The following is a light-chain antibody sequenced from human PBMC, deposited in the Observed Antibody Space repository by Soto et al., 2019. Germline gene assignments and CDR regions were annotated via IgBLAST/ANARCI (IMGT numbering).Light chain of an antibody. J-gene: IGLJ2*01. CDR3: ATWDGSLSAVV. V-gene: IGLV1-51*01. Sequence: QSVLTQPPSVSAAPGQKVTISCSGSSSNIGNNFVSWYQQLPGTAPKLLIYDNDKRPSGIPDRFSGSKSGTSATLGVTGLQTGDEADYYCATWDGSLSAVVSGGGTKLTVL. CDR2: DND. CDR1: SSNIGNNF.